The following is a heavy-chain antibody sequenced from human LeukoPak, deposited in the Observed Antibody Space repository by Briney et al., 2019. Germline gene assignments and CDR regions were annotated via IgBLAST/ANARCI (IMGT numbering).Heavy chain of an antibody. D-gene: IGHD5-18*01. Sequence: GASVKVSCKASGYTFTGYYMHWVRQAPGQGLEWMGWINPNSGGTNYAQKFQGRVTMTRDTSISTAYMELSRLRSDDTAVYYCARPVGYGYGYRYYYYGMDVWGQGTTVTVSS. J-gene: IGHJ6*02. CDR1: GYTFTGYY. CDR3: ARPVGYGYGYRYYYYGMDV. CDR2: INPNSGGT. V-gene: IGHV1-2*02.